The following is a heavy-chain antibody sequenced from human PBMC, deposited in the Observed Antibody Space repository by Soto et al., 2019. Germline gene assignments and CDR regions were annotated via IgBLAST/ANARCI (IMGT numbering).Heavy chain of an antibody. V-gene: IGHV3-13*01. CDR1: GFTFSSYD. CDR3: ARENSSGYYGNFDY. CDR2: IGTAGDT. J-gene: IGHJ4*02. Sequence: GGSLRLSCAASGFTFSSYDMHWVRQATGKGLEWVSAIGTAGDTYYPGSVKGRFTISMENAKNTLYLQMNSLRAEDTAVYYCARENSSGYYGNFDYWGQGTLVTVSS. D-gene: IGHD3-22*01.